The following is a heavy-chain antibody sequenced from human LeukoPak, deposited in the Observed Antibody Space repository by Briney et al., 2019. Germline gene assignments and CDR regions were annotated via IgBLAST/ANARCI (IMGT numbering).Heavy chain of an antibody. CDR2: ITSSSSYI. J-gene: IGHJ4*02. CDR1: GFTFSSYE. CDR3: ARHVVAVGFDY. Sequence: GGSLRLSCAASGFTFSSYEMNWVRQAPGKGLQWVSSITSSSSYIYYADSVKGRFTISRDNAKNSLYLQMNSLRAEDTAVYYCARHVVAVGFDYWGQGTLVTVSS. V-gene: IGHV3-21*01. D-gene: IGHD3-22*01.